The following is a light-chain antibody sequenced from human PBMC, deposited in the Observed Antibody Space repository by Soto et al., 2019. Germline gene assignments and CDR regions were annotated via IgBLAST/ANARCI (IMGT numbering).Light chain of an antibody. CDR1: SSDVGGHNH. Sequence: QSALTQPASVSGSPGQSITISCTGSSSDVGGHNHVSWYQLHPGKAPKLIIYEVGNRPSGVSNRFSGSKSGNTASLTISGFQAEDEADYYCNSYTSSSTHVFGTGTKVTVL. V-gene: IGLV2-14*01. J-gene: IGLJ1*01. CDR2: EVG. CDR3: NSYTSSSTHV.